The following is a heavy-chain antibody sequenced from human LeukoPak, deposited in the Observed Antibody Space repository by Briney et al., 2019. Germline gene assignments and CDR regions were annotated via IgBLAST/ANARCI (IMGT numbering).Heavy chain of an antibody. CDR3: ARAPAGYSSSWYGIQH. V-gene: IGHV3-48*03. J-gene: IGHJ1*01. CDR1: GFTFSSYE. D-gene: IGHD6-13*01. Sequence: GGSLRLSCAASGFTFSSYEMNWVRQAPGKGLEWVSYISSSGSTIYYADSVKGRSTISRDNAKNSLYLQMNSLRAEDTAVYYCARAPAGYSSSWYGIQHWGQGTLVTVSS. CDR2: ISSSGSTI.